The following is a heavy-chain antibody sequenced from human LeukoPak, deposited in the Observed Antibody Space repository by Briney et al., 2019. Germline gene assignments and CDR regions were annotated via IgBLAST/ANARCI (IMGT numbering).Heavy chain of an antibody. CDR3: AKEQTSSGYFDY. J-gene: IGHJ4*02. CDR1: GFSFSSYV. D-gene: IGHD3-10*01. Sequence: PGGSLRLSCSVSGFSFSSYVLHWVRQAPGKGLESVSGISQNGDNTYYADSVKGRFTISKDNSENTLYLQMNSLSAEDTALYYCAKEQTSSGYFDYWGQGTLVTVSS. V-gene: IGHV3-64*04. CDR2: ISQNGDNT.